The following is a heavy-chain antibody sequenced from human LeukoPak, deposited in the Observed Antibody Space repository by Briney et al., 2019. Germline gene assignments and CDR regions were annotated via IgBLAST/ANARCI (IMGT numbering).Heavy chain of an antibody. CDR2: IIPIFGTA. CDR1: GGTFSSYA. D-gene: IGHD3-22*01. J-gene: IGHJ5*02. Sequence: ASVKVSCKASGGTFSSYATSWVRQAPGQGLEWMGGIIPIFGTANYAQKFQGRVTITADKSTSTAYMELSSLRSEDTAVYYCASHYYDSSGGVQFDPWGQGTLVTVSS. V-gene: IGHV1-69*06. CDR3: ASHYYDSSGGVQFDP.